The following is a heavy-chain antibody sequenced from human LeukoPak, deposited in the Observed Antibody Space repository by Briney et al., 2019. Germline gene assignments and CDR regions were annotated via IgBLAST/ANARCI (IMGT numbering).Heavy chain of an antibody. CDR2: IHYRGTT. V-gene: IGHV4-59*11. Sequence: PSETLSLTCSVSGDSISSHYWTWIRQPPGKGLEWIGYIHYRGTTNYNPSLKSRITTSLDTSKNQFSLKLNSVTAADTAVYYCARGGWSLDYWGQGTLVTVSS. D-gene: IGHD6-19*01. CDR1: GDSISSHY. J-gene: IGHJ4*02. CDR3: ARGGWSLDY.